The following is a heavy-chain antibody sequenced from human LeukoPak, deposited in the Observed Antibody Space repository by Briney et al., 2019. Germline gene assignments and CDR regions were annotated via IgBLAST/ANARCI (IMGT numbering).Heavy chain of an antibody. V-gene: IGHV3-33*01. Sequence: PGRSLRLSCEASGFTFSSYGMHWVRQAPGQGLEWVAVIWYDGSNKYYADSVKGRFTISRDNSKNTLYLQMNSLRAEDTAVYYCARANYCSSTSCYIFGYYYYMDVWGKGTTVTVSS. CDR3: ARANYCSSTSCYIFGYYYYMDV. D-gene: IGHD2-2*02. J-gene: IGHJ6*03. CDR2: IWYDGSNK. CDR1: GFTFSSYG.